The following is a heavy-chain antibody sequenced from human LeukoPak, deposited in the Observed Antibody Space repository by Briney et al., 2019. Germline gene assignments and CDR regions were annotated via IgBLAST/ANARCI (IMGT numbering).Heavy chain of an antibody. CDR1: GGSISSGDYY. CDR2: IYYSGST. V-gene: IGHV4-30-4*08. CDR3: AGAYCGGDCYNPYFQH. J-gene: IGHJ1*01. D-gene: IGHD2-21*01. Sequence: SETLSLTCTVSGGSISSGDYYWRWIRQPPGTGLEWLGYIYYSGSTYYNPSLKSRVTISVGTSKNQFSLKLSSVTAADTAVYYCAGAYCGGDCYNPYFQHWGQGTLVTVSS.